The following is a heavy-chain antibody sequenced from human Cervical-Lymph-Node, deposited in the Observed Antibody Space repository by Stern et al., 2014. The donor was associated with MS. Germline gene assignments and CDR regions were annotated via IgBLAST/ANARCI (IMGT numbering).Heavy chain of an antibody. CDR3: AGPAPLD. D-gene: IGHD2-2*01. CDR2: ISPALNVA. V-gene: IGHV1-69*09. Sequence: QVQLVQSGAELKKPGSSVKVSCKASGGSLSTYTITWVRQAPGQGLEWMGRISPALNVANYEQKFQGRLTITADKSTSTAYMEMSSLRSDDTAVYYCAGPAPLDWGQGTLVTVSS. J-gene: IGHJ4*02. CDR1: GGSLSTYT.